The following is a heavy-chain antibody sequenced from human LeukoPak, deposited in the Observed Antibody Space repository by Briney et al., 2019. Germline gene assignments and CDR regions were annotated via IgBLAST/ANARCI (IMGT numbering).Heavy chain of an antibody. Sequence: GGSLRLSCAASGFTFSKYWMHWVRQAPGKGLVWVSRINSDGSSRSNADSVKGRFTISRDNAKNTLYLQMNSLRAEDTAVYYCARDGWELSTSLPDYWGQGTLVTVSS. D-gene: IGHD3-16*02. J-gene: IGHJ4*02. CDR3: ARDGWELSTSLPDY. CDR2: INSDGSSR. CDR1: GFTFSKYW. V-gene: IGHV3-74*01.